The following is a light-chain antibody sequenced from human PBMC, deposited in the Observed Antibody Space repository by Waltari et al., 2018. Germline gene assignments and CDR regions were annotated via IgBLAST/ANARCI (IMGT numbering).Light chain of an antibody. V-gene: IGKV1-33*01. CDR3: QQHDNLPLT. CDR2: GAS. J-gene: IGKJ4*01. CDR1: QSITYY. Sequence: DIQMTQSPSSLSASVGDSVSVTCRASQSITYYLNWYQQKPGKAPKLLIYGASSLESGVPSRFSGGGSGTDFTFTISSLQPGDIATYYCQQHDNLPLTFGGGTKVEIK.